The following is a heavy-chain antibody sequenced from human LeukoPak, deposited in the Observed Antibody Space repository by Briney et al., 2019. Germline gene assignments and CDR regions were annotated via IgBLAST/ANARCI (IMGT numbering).Heavy chain of an antibody. Sequence: SETLSLTCAVYGGSFSGYYWSWIRQPPGKGLEWIGEINHSGSTNYNPSLKSRVTISVDTSKNQFSLKLSSVSAADTAVYYCARRGGWYWFDPWGQGTLVTVSS. V-gene: IGHV4-34*01. CDR3: ARRGGWYWFDP. D-gene: IGHD3-10*01. J-gene: IGHJ5*02. CDR1: GGSFSGYY. CDR2: INHSGST.